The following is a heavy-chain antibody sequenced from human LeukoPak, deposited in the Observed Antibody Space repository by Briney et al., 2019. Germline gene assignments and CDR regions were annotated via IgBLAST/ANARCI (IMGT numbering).Heavy chain of an antibody. CDR3: ANLLSSTWYGDY. Sequence: KPSETLSLTWTVSGGSISSSSYYWGWIRQPPGKGLGWIGSIIYSGTTYYHPSLKSRVAISVDTSKNQFSLKLTSVTAADTAVYYCANLLSSTWYGDYWGQGTLVTVSS. V-gene: IGHV4-39*07. D-gene: IGHD6-13*01. CDR2: IIYSGTT. CDR1: GGSISSSSYY. J-gene: IGHJ4*02.